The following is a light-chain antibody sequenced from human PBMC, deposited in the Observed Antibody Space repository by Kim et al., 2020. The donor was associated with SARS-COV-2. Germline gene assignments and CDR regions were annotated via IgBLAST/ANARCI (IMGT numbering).Light chain of an antibody. V-gene: IGKV3-20*01. CDR1: QSFSSTY. J-gene: IGKJ4*01. CDR3: QQYGSPLLT. CDR2: GAS. Sequence: SPGQSATLSCRASQSFSSTYLAWYQQKPGQAPRLLISGASSRATGIPDRFSGSGSGTDFTLTISRLEPEDFGVYYCQQYGSPLLTFGGGTKVDIK.